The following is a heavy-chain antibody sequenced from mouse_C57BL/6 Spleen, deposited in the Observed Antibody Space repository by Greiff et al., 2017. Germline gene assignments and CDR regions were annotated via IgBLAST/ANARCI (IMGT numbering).Heavy chain of an antibody. CDR2: IWRGGST. J-gene: IGHJ3*01. CDR1: GFSLTSYG. Sequence: VKLVESGPGLVQPSQSLSITCTASGFSLTSYGVHWVRQSPGKGLEWLGVIWRGGSTDYNAAFMSRLSITKDNSKSQVFFKMNSLQADDTAIYYCAKGGSTMVTTGTSFAYWGQGALVTVSA. D-gene: IGHD2-2*01. CDR3: AKGGSTMVTTGTSFAY. V-gene: IGHV2-5*01.